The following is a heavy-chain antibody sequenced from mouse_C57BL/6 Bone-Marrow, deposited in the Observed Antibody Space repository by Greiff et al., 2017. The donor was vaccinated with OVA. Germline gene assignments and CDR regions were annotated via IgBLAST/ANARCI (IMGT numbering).Heavy chain of an antibody. V-gene: IGHV1-42*01. Sequence: VQLQQSGPELVKPGASVKISCKASGYSFTCYYMNWVKQSPEKSLEWIGEINPSTGGTTYNQKFKAKATLTVDKSSSTAYMQLKSLTSEDSAVYYCARDYGRVWGTGTTVTVSS. CDR1: GYSFTCYY. D-gene: IGHD1-1*01. CDR3: ARDYGRV. J-gene: IGHJ1*03. CDR2: INPSTGGT.